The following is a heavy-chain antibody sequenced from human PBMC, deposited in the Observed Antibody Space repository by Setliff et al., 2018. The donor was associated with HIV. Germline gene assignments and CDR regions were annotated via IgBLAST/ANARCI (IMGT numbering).Heavy chain of an antibody. J-gene: IGHJ4*01. V-gene: IGHV4-59*11. CDR2: IYYTGST. CDR3: ATLPQGYDYFDY. Sequence: SETLSLTCGVSGASISNHYWSWVRQSPGKGLEWIGYIYYTGSTNYNPSLKSRIAILLDTSKNQFSLKLNSVTSADTAVYYCATLPQGYDYFDYWGHGTLVTVSS. D-gene: IGHD3-3*01. CDR1: GASISNHY.